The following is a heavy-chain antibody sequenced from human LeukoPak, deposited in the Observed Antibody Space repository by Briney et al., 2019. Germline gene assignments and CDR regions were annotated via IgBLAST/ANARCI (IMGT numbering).Heavy chain of an antibody. CDR1: GFTFSSYG. V-gene: IGHV3-23*01. Sequence: GGTLRLSCAASGFTFSSYGMSWVRQAPGKGLEWISAISGSGGSTYYADSVKGRFTISRDNSKNTLYLQMNSLRAEDTAVYYCAKAVTKSRTERYYFDYWGQGTLVTVSS. J-gene: IGHJ4*02. D-gene: IGHD4-17*01. CDR3: AKAVTKSRTERYYFDY. CDR2: ISGSGGST.